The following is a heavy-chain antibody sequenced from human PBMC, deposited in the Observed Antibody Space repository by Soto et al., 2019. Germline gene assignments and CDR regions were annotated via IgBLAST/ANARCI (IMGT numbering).Heavy chain of an antibody. Sequence: SETLSLTCAVYGGSFSGYYWSWIRQPPGKGLEWIGEINHSGSTNYNPSLKSRVTISVDTSKNQFSLKLSSVTAADTAVYYCARLNSSSWFSDYWGQGTLVTVSS. V-gene: IGHV4-34*01. CDR3: ARLNSSSWFSDY. CDR1: GGSFSGYY. D-gene: IGHD6-13*01. J-gene: IGHJ4*02. CDR2: INHSGST.